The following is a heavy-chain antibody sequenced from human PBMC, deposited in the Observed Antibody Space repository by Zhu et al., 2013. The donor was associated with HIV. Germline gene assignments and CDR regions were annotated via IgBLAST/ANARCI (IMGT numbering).Heavy chain of an antibody. D-gene: IGHD3-10*01. J-gene: IGHJ5*02. CDR3: AREPRKITNGSGSYYNWFDP. CDR2: IYYSGST. CDR1: GGSISSGDYY. V-gene: IGHV4-30-4*01. Sequence: QVQLQESGPGLVKPSQTLSLTCTVSGGSISSGDYYWSWIRQPPGKGLEWIGYIYYSGSTYYNPSLKSRVTISVDTSKNQFSLKLSSVTAADTAVYYCAREPRKITNGSGSYYNWFDPWGQGTLVTVSS.